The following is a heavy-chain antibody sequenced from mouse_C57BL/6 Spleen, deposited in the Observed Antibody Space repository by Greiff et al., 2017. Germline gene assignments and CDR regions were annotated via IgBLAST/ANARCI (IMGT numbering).Heavy chain of an antibody. J-gene: IGHJ3*01. Sequence: EVKVEESGGGLVQPGGSMKLSCVASGFTFSNYWMNWVRQSPEKGLEWVAQIRLKSDNYATHYAESVKGRFTISRDDSKSSVYLQMNNLRAEDTGIYYCTVGAPAWFAYWGQGTLVTVSA. CDR3: TVGAPAWFAY. CDR2: IRLKSDNYAT. CDR1: GFTFSNYW. V-gene: IGHV6-3*01.